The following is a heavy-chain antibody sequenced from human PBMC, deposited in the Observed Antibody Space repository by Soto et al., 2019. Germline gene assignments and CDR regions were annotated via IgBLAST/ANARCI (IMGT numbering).Heavy chain of an antibody. V-gene: IGHV3-23*01. CDR1: GFTFSSYA. D-gene: IGHD2-2*01. Sequence: EVQLLESGGGLVQPGGSLRLSCAASGFTFSSYAMSWVRQAPGKGLEWVSAISGSGGSTYYADSVKGRFTMRRDNSQNTLYPQMNSLRAEDTAVYYCAKDEGIVVVPAAIHYYMDVWGKGTTVTVSS. CDR3: AKDEGIVVVPAAIHYYMDV. J-gene: IGHJ6*03. CDR2: ISGSGGST.